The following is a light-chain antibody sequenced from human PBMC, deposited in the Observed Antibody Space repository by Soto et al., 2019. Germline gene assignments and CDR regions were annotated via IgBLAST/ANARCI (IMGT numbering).Light chain of an antibody. CDR1: QGISSY. J-gene: IGKJ4*01. Sequence: DIQLTQSPSFLSASVGDRVTITCRASQGISSYLAWFQQKPGKAPKVLIYAASILQGGVPSRFGGSGSGTEFTLTISSLQPEDFATYYCQQLNSYPLTFGGGTKVEIK. V-gene: IGKV1-9*01. CDR3: QQLNSYPLT. CDR2: AAS.